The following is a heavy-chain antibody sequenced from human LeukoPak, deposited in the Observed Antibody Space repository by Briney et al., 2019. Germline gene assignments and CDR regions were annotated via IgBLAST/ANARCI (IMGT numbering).Heavy chain of an antibody. CDR2: INPSGGST. D-gene: IGHD6-19*01. V-gene: IGHV1-46*01. Sequence: ASVKVSCKASGYTFTSYYMHWVRQAPGQGLEWMGIINPSGGSTSYAQKFQGRVTMTRDTSTSTVYMELSSLRSEDTAVYYCARDLTYIAVADPTEGLDYWGQGTLVTVSS. J-gene: IGHJ4*02. CDR1: GYTFTSYY. CDR3: ARDLTYIAVADPTEGLDY.